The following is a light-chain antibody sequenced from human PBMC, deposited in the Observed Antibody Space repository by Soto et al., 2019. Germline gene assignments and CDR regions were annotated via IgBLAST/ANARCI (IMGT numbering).Light chain of an antibody. CDR1: QTISSW. J-gene: IGKJ1*01. CDR2: KAS. Sequence: DIQMTQSPSPLSGSVGDSDTITCRASQTISSWLAWYQQKPGKAPKLLIYKASTLKSGVPSRFSGSGSGTEFTLTISSLQPDDFATYYCQHYNSYSEAFGQGTKVDI. CDR3: QHYNSYSEA. V-gene: IGKV1-5*03.